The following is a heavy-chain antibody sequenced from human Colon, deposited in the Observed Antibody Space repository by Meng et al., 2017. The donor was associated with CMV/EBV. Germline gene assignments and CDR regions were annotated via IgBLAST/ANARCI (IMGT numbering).Heavy chain of an antibody. D-gene: IGHD1-26*01. V-gene: IGHV1-46*01. J-gene: IGHJ2*01. Sequence: NWRRQADGQGSEWRRMVKPMGRSISYAEKFRGRVTMTKNTSTGTVYMKLSGLRSEDTAVYFCARSEESYSSATGLEKDPAKDRYFDLWGRGTLVTVSS. CDR2: VKPMGRSI. CDR3: ARSEESYSSATGLEKDPAKDRYFDL.